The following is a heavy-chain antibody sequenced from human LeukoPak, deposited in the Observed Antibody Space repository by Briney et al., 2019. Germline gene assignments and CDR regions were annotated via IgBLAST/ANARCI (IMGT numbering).Heavy chain of an antibody. Sequence: ASVKVSCKASGYTFTSYGISWVRQAPGQGLEWMGWISAYNGNTNYAQKLQGQVTISADKSISTAYLQWSSLKASDTAMYYCATMTNYVIAYWGQGTLVTVSS. D-gene: IGHD3-16*01. CDR3: ATMTNYVIAY. V-gene: IGHV1-18*01. CDR1: GYTFTSYG. J-gene: IGHJ4*02. CDR2: ISAYNGNT.